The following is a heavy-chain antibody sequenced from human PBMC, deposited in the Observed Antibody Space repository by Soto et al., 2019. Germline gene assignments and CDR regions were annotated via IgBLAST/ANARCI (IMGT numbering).Heavy chain of an antibody. Sequence: EVQLVESGGGLVQPGGSLRLSCAASGFAVSSNFMSWVRQAPGKGLEWVSAIYSGGNTYYADSVKVRFTISRVNSENTLYLQMNSLRAEDTAVYYCARATMLGLLSSWGQGTLVTVSS. CDR2: IYSGGNT. CDR3: ARATMLGLLSS. J-gene: IGHJ5*02. D-gene: IGHD3-10*02. V-gene: IGHV3-66*01. CDR1: GFAVSSNF.